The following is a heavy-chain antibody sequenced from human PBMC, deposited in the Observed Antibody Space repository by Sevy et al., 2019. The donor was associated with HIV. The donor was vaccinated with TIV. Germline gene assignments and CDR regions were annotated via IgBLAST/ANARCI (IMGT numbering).Heavy chain of an antibody. V-gene: IGHV3-72*01. CDR1: GFTFSDHY. Sequence: GGSLRLSCAASGFTFSDHYMEWVRQAPGKGLEWVGRIRNKADSYTTEYAALVKVRFTISKDDSKNSLYLLMNSQKTEDTDVYYCATQAGIAAAGRVFDYWGQGTLVTVSS. D-gene: IGHD6-13*01. J-gene: IGHJ4*02. CDR3: ATQAGIAAAGRVFDY. CDR2: IRNKADSYTT.